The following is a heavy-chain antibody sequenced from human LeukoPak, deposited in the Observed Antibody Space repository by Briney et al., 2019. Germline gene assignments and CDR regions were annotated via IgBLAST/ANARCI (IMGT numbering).Heavy chain of an antibody. J-gene: IGHJ4*02. CDR2: TYYRSKWYN. D-gene: IGHD6-13*01. V-gene: IGHV6-1*01. CDR1: GDSVSSNSAA. CDR3: ARGAGEQQLGYFDY. Sequence: SQTLSLTCAISGDSVSSNSAAWNWIRPSPSRGLEWLGRTYYRSKWYNDYAVSVKSRITINPDTSKNQFSLQLNSVTPEDTAVYYCARGAGEQQLGYFDYWGQGTLVTVSS.